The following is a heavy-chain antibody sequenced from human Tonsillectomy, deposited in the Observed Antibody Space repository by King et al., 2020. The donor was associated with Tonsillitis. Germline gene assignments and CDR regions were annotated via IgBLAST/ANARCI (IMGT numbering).Heavy chain of an antibody. D-gene: IGHD3-10*01. CDR2: IGTAGDT. CDR1: GFTFSSYD. CDR3: ARAPVRVRGVRAPYYDGMDV. J-gene: IGHJ6*02. Sequence: VQLVEFGGGLVQPGGSLRLSCAASGFTFSSYDMHWVRQATGKGLEWVSAIGTAGDTYYPGSVKGRFTISRENAKNSLYLQMNSLRAGDTAVYYCARAPVRVRGVRAPYYDGMDVWGQGTTVTVSS. V-gene: IGHV3-13*01.